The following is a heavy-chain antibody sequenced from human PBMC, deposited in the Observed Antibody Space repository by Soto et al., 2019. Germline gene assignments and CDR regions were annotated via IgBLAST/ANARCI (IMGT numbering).Heavy chain of an antibody. Sequence: QIRLVQSGGEVRTPGASVKVSCKASGYTFSSYGITWVRQAHGQGLEWLGWINPSSGETNYAQKFQGRVTVTTDTSTTTGYMELRNLTFDDTAVYYCARDWYPRFDPWGQGTLVTVSS. D-gene: IGHD6-13*01. V-gene: IGHV1-18*01. CDR2: INPSSGET. CDR1: GYTFSSYG. J-gene: IGHJ5*02. CDR3: ARDWYPRFDP.